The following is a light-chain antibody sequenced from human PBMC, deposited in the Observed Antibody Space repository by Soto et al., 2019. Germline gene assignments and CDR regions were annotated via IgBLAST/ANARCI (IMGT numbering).Light chain of an antibody. CDR1: SGHSNYA. V-gene: IGLV4-69*02. Sequence: QPVLTQSPSASASLGASVKLTCTLSSGHSNYAIAWHQQQSEKGPRYLMKLNSDGSHSKGDGIPDRFSGSSSGAERYLTISGLQSEDEADYSCQTWGSGIVVFGGGTQLTVL. CDR2: LNSDGSH. CDR3: QTWGSGIVV. J-gene: IGLJ2*01.